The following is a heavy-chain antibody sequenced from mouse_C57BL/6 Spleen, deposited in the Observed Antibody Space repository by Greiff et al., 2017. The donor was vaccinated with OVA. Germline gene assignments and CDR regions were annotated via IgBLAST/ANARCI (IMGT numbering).Heavy chain of an antibody. CDR3: ARSDYSNYDYAMDY. CDR1: GYAFSSSW. J-gene: IGHJ4*01. Sequence: QVQLQQSGPELVKPGASVKISCKASGYAFSSSWMNWVKQRPGKGLEWIGRIYPGDGDTNYNGKFKGKATLTADKSSSTAYMQLSSLTSEDSAVYFCARSDYSNYDYAMDYWGQGTSVTVSS. V-gene: IGHV1-82*01. CDR2: IYPGDGDT. D-gene: IGHD2-5*01.